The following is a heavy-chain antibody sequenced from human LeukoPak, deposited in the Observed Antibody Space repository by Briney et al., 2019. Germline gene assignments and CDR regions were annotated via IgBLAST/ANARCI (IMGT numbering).Heavy chain of an antibody. J-gene: IGHJ5*02. V-gene: IGHV1-18*01. CDR3: ARDGTVTTTVWFDP. CDR1: GYTFTSYG. D-gene: IGHD4-11*01. Sequence: ASVKVSCKASGYTFTSYGISWVRQAPGQGLEWMGWISAYNGNTNYAQKLQGRVTMTTDTSTRTAYMELRSLRSDDTAVYYCARDGTVTTTVWFDPWGQGTLVTVSS. CDR2: ISAYNGNT.